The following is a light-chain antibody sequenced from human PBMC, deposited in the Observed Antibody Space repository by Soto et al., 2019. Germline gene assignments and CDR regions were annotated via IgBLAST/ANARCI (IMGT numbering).Light chain of an antibody. Sequence: EVVLRQSPATLSLSPGERATLSCRASQSVSRYLAWYQQKPGQAPRPLIYDASNRATGTPARFAGSGSGTDFTLTISSLEPEDFAVYYCQQRQHWPPITFGQGTRLEIK. CDR3: QQRQHWPPIT. J-gene: IGKJ5*01. V-gene: IGKV3-11*01. CDR1: QSVSRY. CDR2: DAS.